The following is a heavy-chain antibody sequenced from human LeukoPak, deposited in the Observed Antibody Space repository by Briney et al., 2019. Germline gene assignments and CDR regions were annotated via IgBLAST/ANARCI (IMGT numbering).Heavy chain of an antibody. CDR3: ARDSTVNYDFWRGSHMDV. CDR2: ISSSSSYI. CDR1: GFTFSSYS. D-gene: IGHD3-3*01. Sequence: PGGSLRLSCAASGFTFSSYSMNWVRQAPGKGLEWLSSISSSSSYIYYADSVKGRFTISRDNAKNSLYLQMNSLRAEDTALYYCARDSTVNYDFWRGSHMDVWGKGTTVTVSS. J-gene: IGHJ6*03. V-gene: IGHV3-21*01.